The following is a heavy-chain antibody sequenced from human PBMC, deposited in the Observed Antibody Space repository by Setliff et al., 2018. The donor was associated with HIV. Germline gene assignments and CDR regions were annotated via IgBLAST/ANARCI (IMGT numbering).Heavy chain of an antibody. CDR1: GGSISSGRYY. Sequence: SETLSLTCTVSGGSISSGRYYWSWIRQPAGKGLEWIGHIYTGGSPNYNPSLKSRVTISVDTSKNQLSLKLSSVTAADTAVYYCAREIYGGNSRPFDYWGQGTLVTVSS. CDR2: IYTGGSP. V-gene: IGHV4-61*09. CDR3: AREIYGGNSRPFDY. D-gene: IGHD4-17*01. J-gene: IGHJ4*02.